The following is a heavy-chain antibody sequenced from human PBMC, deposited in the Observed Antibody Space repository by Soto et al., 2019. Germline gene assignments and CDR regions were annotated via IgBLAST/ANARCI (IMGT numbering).Heavy chain of an antibody. CDR3: AKDRFGELWFDP. V-gene: IGHV3-23*01. CDR1: GFTFSSYA. Sequence: EVQLLESGGGLVQPGGSLRLSCAASGFTFSSYAMSWVRQAPGKGLEWVSAISGSGGSTYYADSVKGRFTISRDNSKNTLYPQMNSLRAEDTAVYYCAKDRFGELWFDPWGQGTLVTVSS. J-gene: IGHJ5*02. D-gene: IGHD3-10*01. CDR2: ISGSGGST.